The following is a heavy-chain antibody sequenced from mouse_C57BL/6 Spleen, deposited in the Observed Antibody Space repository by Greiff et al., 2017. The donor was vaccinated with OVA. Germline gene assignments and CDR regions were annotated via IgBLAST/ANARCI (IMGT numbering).Heavy chain of an antibody. CDR2: INPSTGGT. V-gene: IGHV1-42*01. Sequence: EVQGVESGPELVKPGASVKISCKASSYSFTGYYMNWVKQSPEKSLEWIGEINPSTGGTTYNQKFKAKATLTVDKSSSTAYMQLKSLTSEDSAVYYCARKDDYPAWFAYWGQGTLVTVSA. CDR1: SYSFTGYY. CDR3: ARKDDYPAWFAY. J-gene: IGHJ3*01. D-gene: IGHD2-4*01.